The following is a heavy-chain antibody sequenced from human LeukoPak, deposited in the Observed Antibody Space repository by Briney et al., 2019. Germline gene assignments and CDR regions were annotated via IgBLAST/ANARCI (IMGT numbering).Heavy chain of an antibody. CDR3: AKAASGSYQSDSFDI. CDR1: GFTFDDYA. D-gene: IGHD1-26*01. Sequence: SGGSLRLSCAASGFTFDDYAMHWVRQAPGKGLEWVSGISWNSGSIGYADSVKGRFTISRDNAKNSLYLQMNSLRAEDTALYYCAKAASGSYQSDSFDIWGQGTMVTASS. CDR2: ISWNSGSI. V-gene: IGHV3-9*01. J-gene: IGHJ3*02.